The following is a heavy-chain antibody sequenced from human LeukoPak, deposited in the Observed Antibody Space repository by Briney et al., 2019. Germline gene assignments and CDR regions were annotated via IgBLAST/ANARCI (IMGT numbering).Heavy chain of an antibody. D-gene: IGHD2-15*01. CDR2: INHSGST. J-gene: IGHJ6*03. CDR3: ATHDLGYCSGGSCYHTDPYYYYYMDV. CDR1: GGSFSGYY. Sequence: SETLSLTCAVYGGSFSGYYWSWIRQPPGKGLEWIGEINHSGSTNYNPSLKSRVTISVDTSKNQFSLKLSSVTAADTAVYYCATHDLGYCSGGSCYHTDPYYYYYMDVWGKGTTVTISS. V-gene: IGHV4-34*01.